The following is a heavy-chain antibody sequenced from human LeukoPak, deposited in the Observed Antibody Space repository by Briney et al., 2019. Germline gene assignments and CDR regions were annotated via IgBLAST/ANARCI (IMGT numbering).Heavy chain of an antibody. CDR3: ARIVVVTAHFDY. Sequence: ASVKVSCKASGYTSTGYYLHWVRQAPGQGLEWMGWINPKNGVTTYAQSFQGRVTMTRDTSISTAYMELRRLRYDDTAVYYCARIVVVTAHFDYWGQGTLVTVSS. CDR2: INPKNGVT. CDR1: GYTSTGYY. D-gene: IGHD2-21*02. J-gene: IGHJ4*02. V-gene: IGHV1-2*02.